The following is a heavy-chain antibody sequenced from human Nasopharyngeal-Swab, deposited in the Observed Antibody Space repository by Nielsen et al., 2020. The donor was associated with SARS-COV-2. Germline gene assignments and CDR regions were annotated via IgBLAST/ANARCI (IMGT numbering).Heavy chain of an antibody. CDR3: TREQPDYYDSSGYYPIPFDS. J-gene: IGHJ4*02. CDR1: GFTFGDYA. V-gene: IGHV3-49*03. CDR2: IRSKAYGGTT. Sequence: GESLKISCTASGFTFGDYAMSRFRQAPGKGLEWVGFIRSKAYGGTTEYAASVKGRFTISRDDSKSIAYLQMNSLKTEDTAVYYCTREQPDYYDSSGYYPIPFDSWGQGTLVTVSS. D-gene: IGHD3-22*01.